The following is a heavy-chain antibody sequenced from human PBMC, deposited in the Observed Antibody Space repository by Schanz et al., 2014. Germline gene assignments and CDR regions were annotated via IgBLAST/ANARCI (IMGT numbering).Heavy chain of an antibody. V-gene: IGHV3-30*02. CDR1: GFTFSNYG. CDR3: AKDLPSDYYIAY. CDR2: IRYNGINE. Sequence: QVQLVESGGGVVQPGGSLRLSCAASGFTFSNYGIHWVRQAPGKGLEWVAFIRYNGINEYYADSVKGRFTISRDNSKNTLYLQMNSLRAEDTAVYYCAKDLPSDYYIAYWGQGTLVTVSS. J-gene: IGHJ4*02. D-gene: IGHD3-22*01.